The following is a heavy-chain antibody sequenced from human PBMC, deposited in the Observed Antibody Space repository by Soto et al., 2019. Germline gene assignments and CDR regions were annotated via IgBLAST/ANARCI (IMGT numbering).Heavy chain of an antibody. Sequence: SDTLSLTCAVSGYSISSGYYWGWIRQPPGKGLEWIGSIYHSGSTYYNPSLKSRVTISVDTSKNQFSLKLSSVTAADTAVYYCARLSYSSSYWFDPWGQGTLVTVSS. V-gene: IGHV4-38-2*01. CDR2: IYHSGST. D-gene: IGHD6-13*01. CDR3: ARLSYSSSYWFDP. J-gene: IGHJ5*02. CDR1: GYSISSGYY.